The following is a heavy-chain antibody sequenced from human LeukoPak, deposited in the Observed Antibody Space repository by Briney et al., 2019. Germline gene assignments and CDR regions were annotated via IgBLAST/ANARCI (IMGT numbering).Heavy chain of an antibody. CDR2: VYTDGGTI. CDR1: GNIFTNYH. V-gene: IGHV1-46*01. J-gene: IGHJ4*02. CDR3: ATEAPRSYRFDY. D-gene: IGHD3-10*01. Sequence: ASVKVSCKASGNIFTNYHIHWVRLATGRGLEWMGAVYTDGGTITNTRSFQHGRVTMTRDVSTRTVYMELSSLSSEDTAVYYCATEAPRSYRFDYWGQEILVTVSS.